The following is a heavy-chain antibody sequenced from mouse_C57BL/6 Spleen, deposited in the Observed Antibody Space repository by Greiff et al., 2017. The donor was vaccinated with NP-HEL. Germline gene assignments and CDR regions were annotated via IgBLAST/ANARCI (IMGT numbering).Heavy chain of an antibody. J-gene: IGHJ3*01. CDR2: IRNKANNHAT. V-gene: IGHV6-6*01. Sequence: EVKLVESGGGLVQPGGSMKLSCAASGFTFSDAWMDWVRQSPEKGLEWVAEIRNKANNHATYYAESVKGRFTISRDDSKSSVYLQMNSLRAEDTGIYYCTSPYCYDDGVAYWGQGTLVTVSA. D-gene: IGHD2-12*01. CDR1: GFTFSDAW. CDR3: TSPYCYDDGVAY.